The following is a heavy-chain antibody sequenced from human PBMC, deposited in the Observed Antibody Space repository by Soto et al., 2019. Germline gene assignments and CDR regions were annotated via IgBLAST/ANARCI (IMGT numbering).Heavy chain of an antibody. V-gene: IGHV1-8*01. CDR1: GYTFTSYD. CDR2: MNPNSGNT. D-gene: IGHD3-3*01. J-gene: IGHJ6*02. CDR3: ARPRSGSYYYGMDV. Sequence: QVQLVQSGAEVKKPGASVKVSCKASGYTFTSYDINWVRQATGQGLEWMGWMNPNSGNTGYAQKFQGRVTMTMNTSIIPAYMELSSLRSEDTAVYYCARPRSGSYYYGMDVWGQGTAVTVSS.